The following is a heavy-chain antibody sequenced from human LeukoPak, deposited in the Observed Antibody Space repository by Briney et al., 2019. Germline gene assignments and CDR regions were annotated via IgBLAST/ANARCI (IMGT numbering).Heavy chain of an antibody. CDR2: INPSGGST. Sequence: ASVKVSCKASGYTFTSYYMHWVRQAPGQGLEWMGIINPSGGSTSYAQKFQGRVTMTRDTSTSTVYMELSSLRSEDTAVYYCARDGPYGDRSFWYFDLWGRGTLVTVSS. CDR3: ARDGPYGDRSFWYFDL. V-gene: IGHV1-46*01. J-gene: IGHJ2*01. CDR1: GYTFTSYY. D-gene: IGHD4-17*01.